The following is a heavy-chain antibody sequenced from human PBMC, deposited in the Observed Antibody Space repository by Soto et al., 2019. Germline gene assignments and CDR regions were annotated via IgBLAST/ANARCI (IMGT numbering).Heavy chain of an antibody. J-gene: IGHJ3*02. Sequence: XSVKGSCNASGYSFSSYARRWVRQAPGQRLEWMGWINAGNGNTKYSQKFQCRVTITRDTSASTAYMELSSLRSEDTAVYYCARVSYGGNWNDAFDIWGQRTMVTVSS. CDR3: ARVSYGGNWNDAFDI. V-gene: IGHV1-3*01. CDR2: INAGNGNT. D-gene: IGHD1-20*01. CDR1: GYSFSSYA.